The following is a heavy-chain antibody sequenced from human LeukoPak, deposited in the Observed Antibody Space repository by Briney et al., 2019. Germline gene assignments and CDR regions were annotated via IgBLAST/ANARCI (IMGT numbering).Heavy chain of an antibody. D-gene: IGHD5-24*01. CDR2: INPNSGGT. V-gene: IGHV1-2*02. CDR1: RYTFIGNY. CDR3: ARWLQQNYYYYMDV. Sequence: ASVRVSCKASRYTFIGNYMHWVRQAPGQGLEWMGWINPNSGGTNYAQKFQGRVTMTRDTSISTAYMELSRLRSDDTAVYYCARWLQQNYYYYMDVWGKGTTVTVSS. J-gene: IGHJ6*03.